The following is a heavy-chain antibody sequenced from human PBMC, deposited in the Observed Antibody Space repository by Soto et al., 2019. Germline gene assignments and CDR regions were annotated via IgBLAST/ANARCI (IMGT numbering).Heavy chain of an antibody. J-gene: IGHJ6*02. D-gene: IGHD2-21*02. CDR3: GKECVGGDCAYYYYGRGA. Sequence: PGGSLRLSCAASGFTFSSYGMHWVRQAPGKGLEWVAVISYDGSNKYYADSVKGRFTISRDNSKNTLYLQMNNLRAEDTAVYYGGKECVGGDCAYYYYGRGAWGQRTSAIVP. V-gene: IGHV3-30*18. CDR1: GFTFSSYG. CDR2: ISYDGSNK.